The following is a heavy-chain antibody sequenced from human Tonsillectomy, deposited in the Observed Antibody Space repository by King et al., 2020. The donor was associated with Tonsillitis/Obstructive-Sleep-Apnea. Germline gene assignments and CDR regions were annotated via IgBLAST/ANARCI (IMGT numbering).Heavy chain of an antibody. Sequence: VQLQQWGAGLLKPSETLSLTCAVYGASFSGYSWSWIRHSPGKGREWIGEINHSGSTNYNPSLKSRVTISVDTSKNQFSLNLSSVTAADTAVYYCARSTIFGVVITPLYFDYWGQGTLVTVSS. D-gene: IGHD3-3*01. CDR2: INHSGST. CDR3: ARSTIFGVVITPLYFDY. V-gene: IGHV4-34*01. CDR1: GASFSGYS. J-gene: IGHJ4*02.